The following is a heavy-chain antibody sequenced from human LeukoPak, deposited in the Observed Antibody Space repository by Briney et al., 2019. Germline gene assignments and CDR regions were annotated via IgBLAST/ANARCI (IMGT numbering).Heavy chain of an antibody. J-gene: IGHJ4*02. Sequence: PSQTLSLTRAVSGGSISSGGYSWSWIRQTPGKGLEWIGYIYHSGSTYYNPSLKSRVTISVDRSKNQFSLKLSSVTAADTAVYYCARGGYCDSSGYYYPFDYWGQGTLVTVSS. CDR3: ARGGYCDSSGYYYPFDY. V-gene: IGHV4-30-2*01. CDR1: GGSISSGGYS. CDR2: IYHSGST. D-gene: IGHD3-22*01.